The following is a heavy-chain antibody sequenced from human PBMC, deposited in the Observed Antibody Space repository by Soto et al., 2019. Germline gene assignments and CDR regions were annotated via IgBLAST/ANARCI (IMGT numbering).Heavy chain of an antibody. J-gene: IGHJ4*01. CDR2: IFHTGGT. V-gene: IGHV4-59*11. CDR1: GGSISGHF. D-gene: IGHD3-16*01. Sequence: SETLSLTCTVSGGSISGHFLSWIRQPPGKGLEYIGWIFHTGGTNYNASLASRVAISVDTSKTQISLNLHSVTAADTAVYYCARSGLTFRGVVWGQGIPVTVS. CDR3: ARSGLTFRGVV.